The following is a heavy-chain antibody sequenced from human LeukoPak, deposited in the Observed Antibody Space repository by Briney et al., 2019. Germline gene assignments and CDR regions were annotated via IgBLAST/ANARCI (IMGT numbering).Heavy chain of an antibody. CDR1: GFTFRSYA. D-gene: IGHD5-24*01. J-gene: IGHJ4*02. V-gene: IGHV3-23*01. Sequence: GGSLRLSCADSGFTFRSYAMSWVRQAPGKGLEWVSAISGSGGSTYYAESVKGRFTLSRDNSKNTLYLQMNSLRAEDTAVYYCGSSRDGYYLDNDYWGQGTLVTVSS. CDR3: GSSRDGYYLDNDY. CDR2: ISGSGGST.